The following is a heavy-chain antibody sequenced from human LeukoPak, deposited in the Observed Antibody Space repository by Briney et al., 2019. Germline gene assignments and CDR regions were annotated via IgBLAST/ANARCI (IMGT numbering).Heavy chain of an antibody. CDR3: AREGYYGSGSPPSLYFDY. CDR1: GFTFRNYV. Sequence: GGSLRLSSAASGFTFRNYVIHWVRQAPGKGLEWVAVTSSDLNVKLYADSVKGRFTISRDNSRSTLYLQMNSLRPEDTAIYYCAREGYYGSGSPPSLYFDYWGQGTLVTVSS. CDR2: TSSDLNVK. D-gene: IGHD3-10*01. V-gene: IGHV3-30-3*01. J-gene: IGHJ4*02.